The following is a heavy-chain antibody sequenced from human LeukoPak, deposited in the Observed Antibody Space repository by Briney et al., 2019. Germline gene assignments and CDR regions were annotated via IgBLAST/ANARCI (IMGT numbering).Heavy chain of an antibody. Sequence: QPGGSLRLSCAASGFTFSSYAMSWVRQAPGKGLEWVAVISYDGSNKYYADSVKGRFTISRDNSKNTLYLQMNSLRAEDTAVYYCARDSYYYGSGSYSYYYYYGMDVWGQGTTVTVSS. CDR2: ISYDGSNK. J-gene: IGHJ6*02. D-gene: IGHD3-10*01. CDR1: GFTFSSYA. CDR3: ARDSYYYGSGSYSYYYYYGMDV. V-gene: IGHV3-30-3*01.